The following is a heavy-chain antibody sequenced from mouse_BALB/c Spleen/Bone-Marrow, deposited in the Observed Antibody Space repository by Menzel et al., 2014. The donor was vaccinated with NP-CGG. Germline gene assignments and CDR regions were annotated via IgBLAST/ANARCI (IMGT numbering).Heavy chain of an antibody. D-gene: IGHD2-12*01. CDR2: INPYNGAT. Sequence: EVQLQQSGPALVKPGASVKISCKASGYSFTGYYMHWVKQSHVKSLEWIGRINPYNGATSYNQNFKDKASLTVDKSSSTAYMELHSLTSEDSAVYYCASYDGGFAYWGQGTLVTVSA. V-gene: IGHV1-22*01. CDR3: ASYDGGFAY. CDR1: GYSFTGYY. J-gene: IGHJ3*01.